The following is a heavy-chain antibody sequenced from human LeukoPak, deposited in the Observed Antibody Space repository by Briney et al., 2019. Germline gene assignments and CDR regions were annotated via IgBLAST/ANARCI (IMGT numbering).Heavy chain of an antibody. Sequence: PGGSLRLSCAASGFTFSSYSMNWVRQAPGKGLEWVSSISSSSSYIYYADSVKGRFTISRDNSKNTLYLQMNSLRAEDTAVYYCARGSYCSSTSCSPSDYWGQGTLVTVSS. CDR3: ARGSYCSSTSCSPSDY. D-gene: IGHD2-2*01. J-gene: IGHJ4*02. CDR1: GFTFSSYS. CDR2: ISSSSSYI. V-gene: IGHV3-21*04.